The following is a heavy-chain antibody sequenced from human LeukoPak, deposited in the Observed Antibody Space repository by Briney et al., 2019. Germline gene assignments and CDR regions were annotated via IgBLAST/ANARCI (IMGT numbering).Heavy chain of an antibody. D-gene: IGHD1-26*01. Sequence: WIRQSPGKGLEWEAFIRFDGSNKYYADSVKGRFTISRDISRNTLYLQMNSLRPEDTAVYYCARLQYKYSGSYYVSSIVESPFDYWGQGTLVTVSS. CDR3: ARLQYKYSGSYYVSSIVESPFDY. CDR2: IRFDGSNK. J-gene: IGHJ4*02. V-gene: IGHV3-30*02.